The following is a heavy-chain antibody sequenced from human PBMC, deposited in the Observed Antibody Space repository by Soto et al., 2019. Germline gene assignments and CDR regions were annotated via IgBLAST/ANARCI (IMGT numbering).Heavy chain of an antibody. D-gene: IGHD6-6*01. CDR3: ARARLSNGDPNIYFFYGLDV. J-gene: IGHJ6*02. CDR2: IIPLFRKT. Sequence: RASVKVSCKASGDMFRNSAFTWVRQAPGQGLEWMGVIIPLFRKTDVAQKFQGRLTFTADESTTTLYLEVSSLTSEDTAVYYCARARLSNGDPNIYFFYGLDVWGQGTTVTVSS. CDR1: GDMFRNSA. V-gene: IGHV1-69*13.